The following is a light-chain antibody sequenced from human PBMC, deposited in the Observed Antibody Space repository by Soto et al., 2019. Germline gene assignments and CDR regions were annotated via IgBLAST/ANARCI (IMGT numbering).Light chain of an antibody. Sequence: QSVLTQPPSVSGSPGQSVAISCTGTSSDVGSYNRVAWYQQSPGTAPKLMIYEVSNRPSGVPDRFSGPKSGNTASLTISGLQAEDEADYYCSSFTSSSTYAFGTGTKVTVL. CDR1: SSDVGSYNR. CDR2: EVS. CDR3: SSFTSSSTYA. J-gene: IGLJ1*01. V-gene: IGLV2-18*02.